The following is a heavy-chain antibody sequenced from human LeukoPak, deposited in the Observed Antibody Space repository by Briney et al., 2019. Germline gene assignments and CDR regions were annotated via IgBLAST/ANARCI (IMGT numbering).Heavy chain of an antibody. J-gene: IGHJ4*02. CDR2: INPNSGGT. Sequence: ASVKVSCKASGYTFTGYYMHWVRQAPGQGLEWMGWINPNSGGTNYAQKFQGRVTMTRDTSISTAYMELSRLRSDDTAVYYCAREGRYYDSSSSPYIFDYWGQGTLVTVSS. CDR1: GYTFTGYY. CDR3: AREGRYYDSSSSPYIFDY. V-gene: IGHV1-2*02. D-gene: IGHD3-22*01.